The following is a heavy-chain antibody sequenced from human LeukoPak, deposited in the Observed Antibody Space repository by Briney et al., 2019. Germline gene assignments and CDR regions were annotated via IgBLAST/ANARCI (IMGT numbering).Heavy chain of an antibody. D-gene: IGHD3-10*01. Sequence: ASAKVSCKASGNTFTSYDINWVRQATGQGLEWMGWMNPNSGNTGYAQKFQGRVTMTRNTSISTAYMELSSLRSEDTAVYYCARGWNYYGSGSYYYYYYYYYGMDVWGQGTTVTVSS. CDR2: MNPNSGNT. CDR3: ARGWNYYGSGSYYYYYYYYYGMDV. V-gene: IGHV1-8*01. J-gene: IGHJ6*02. CDR1: GNTFTSYD.